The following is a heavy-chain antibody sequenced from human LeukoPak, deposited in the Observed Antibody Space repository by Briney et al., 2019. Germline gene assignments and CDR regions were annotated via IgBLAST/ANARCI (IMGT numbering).Heavy chain of an antibody. CDR3: ATARDTAMDPFDY. J-gene: IGHJ4*02. V-gene: IGHV1-2*06. CDR2: INPNSGGT. D-gene: IGHD5-18*01. CDR1: GYTFTGYY. Sequence: ASVKVSCKASGYTFTGYYMHWVRQAPGQGLEWMGRINPNSGGTNYAQKFQGRVTMTRDTSISTAYMELSRLRSEDAAVYYCATARDTAMDPFDYWGQGALVTVSS.